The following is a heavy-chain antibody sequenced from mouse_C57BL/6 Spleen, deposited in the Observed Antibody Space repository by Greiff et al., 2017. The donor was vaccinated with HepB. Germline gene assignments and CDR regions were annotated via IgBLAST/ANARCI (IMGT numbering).Heavy chain of an antibody. CDR1: GYTFTDYY. CDR2: INPYNGGT. CDR3: ARDYSKNYYAMDY. J-gene: IGHJ4*01. V-gene: IGHV1-19*01. Sequence: VQLKQSGPVLVKPGASVKMSCKASGYTFTDYYMNWVKQSHGKSLEWIGVINPYNGGTSYNQKFKGKATLTVDKSSSTAYMELNSLTSEDSAVYYCARDYSKNYYAMDYWGQGTSVTVSS. D-gene: IGHD2-5*01.